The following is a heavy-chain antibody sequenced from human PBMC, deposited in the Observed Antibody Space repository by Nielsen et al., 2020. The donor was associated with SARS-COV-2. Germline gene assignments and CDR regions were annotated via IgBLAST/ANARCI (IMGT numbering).Heavy chain of an antibody. CDR2: ISSSSSYT. Sequence: LSLTCAASGFTFSDYYMSWIRQAPGKGLEWVSYISSSSSYTNYADSVKGRFTISRDNAENSLYLQMNSLRAEDTAVYYCARALLGKGVTGLDYWGQGTLVTVSS. J-gene: IGHJ4*02. D-gene: IGHD1-20*01. CDR1: GFTFSDYY. CDR3: ARALLGKGVTGLDY. V-gene: IGHV3-11*05.